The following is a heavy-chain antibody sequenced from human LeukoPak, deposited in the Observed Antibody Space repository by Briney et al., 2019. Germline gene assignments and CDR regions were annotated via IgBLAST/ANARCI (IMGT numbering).Heavy chain of an antibody. D-gene: IGHD6-19*01. CDR2: ISSSSSTI. V-gene: IGHV3-48*01. Sequence: GGSLRLSCAASGFTFSSYSMNWVRQAPGKGLEWVSYISSSSSTIYYADSVKGRFTISRDNAKNSLYLQMNSLRAEDTAVYYCASAGGSSGWYGNWFDPWGQGTLVTVSS. CDR3: ASAGGSSGWYGNWFDP. CDR1: GFTFSSYS. J-gene: IGHJ5*02.